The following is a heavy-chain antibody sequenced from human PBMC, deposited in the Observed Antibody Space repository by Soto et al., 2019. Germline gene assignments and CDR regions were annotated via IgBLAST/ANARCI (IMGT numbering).Heavy chain of an antibody. J-gene: IGHJ5*02. CDR1: GFTFSSYN. V-gene: IGHV3-21*06. Sequence: EVQLVESGGGLAKPGGSLRLSCAASGFTFSSYNMNWVRQAPGKGLEWASFISSGSEYIYYADSVKGRFNISRDNAKNSLYLQMNSLRGEDTAVYYCTRDRQLVQDWFDPWGQGTLVTVSS. CDR2: ISSGSEYI. CDR3: TRDRQLVQDWFDP. D-gene: IGHD6-13*01.